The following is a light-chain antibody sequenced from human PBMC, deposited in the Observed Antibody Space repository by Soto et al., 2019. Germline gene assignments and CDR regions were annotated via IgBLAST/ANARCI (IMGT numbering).Light chain of an antibody. CDR1: SSDVGGYNY. CDR3: SSYTSSSTLGV. CDR2: EVS. Sequence: QSVLTQPASVSGSPGQSITISCTGTSSDVGGYNYVSWYQQHPGKAPKLMIYEVSNRPSGVSNRFSGSKSGNTASLTISGLQAEDEADYYCSSYTSSSTLGVFGGGTQRTVL. J-gene: IGLJ3*02. V-gene: IGLV2-14*01.